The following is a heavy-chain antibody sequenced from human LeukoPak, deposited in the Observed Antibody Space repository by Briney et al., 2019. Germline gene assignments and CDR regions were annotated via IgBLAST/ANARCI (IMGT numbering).Heavy chain of an antibody. CDR3: ARAEDIVVGWDWFDP. Sequence: SQTLSLTCAISGGSVSSNSAAWNWIRQSPSRGLEWLGRTYYRSKWYNDYAVSVKSRITINPDTSKNQFSLQLNSVTPEDTAVYYCARAEDIVVGWDWFDPWGQGTLATVSS. V-gene: IGHV6-1*01. CDR2: TYYRSKWYN. D-gene: IGHD2-15*01. CDR1: GGSVSSNSAA. J-gene: IGHJ5*02.